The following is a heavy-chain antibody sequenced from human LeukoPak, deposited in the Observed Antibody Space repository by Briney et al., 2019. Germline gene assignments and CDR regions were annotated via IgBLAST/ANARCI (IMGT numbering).Heavy chain of an antibody. V-gene: IGHV4-39*07. CDR3: ARESPEYCSGGSCYSAFDI. CDR1: GGSISSSSYY. D-gene: IGHD2-15*01. CDR2: IYYSGST. J-gene: IGHJ3*02. Sequence: SETLSLTCTVSGGSISSSSYYWGWIRQPPGKGLEWIGSIYYSGSTYYNPSLKSRVTISVDTSKNQFSLKLSSVTAADTAVYYCARESPEYCSGGSCYSAFDIWGQGTMVTVSS.